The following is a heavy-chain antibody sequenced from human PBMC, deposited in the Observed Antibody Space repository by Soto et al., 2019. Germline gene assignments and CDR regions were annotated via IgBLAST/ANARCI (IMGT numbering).Heavy chain of an antibody. CDR1: GDTFNSYL. D-gene: IGHD3-16*01. V-gene: IGHV1-69*17. CDR3: ARESLGAKGADS. CDR2: VIPIIRVT. Sequence: QVQLVQSGAEVKRPGSSVKVSCESSGDTFNSYLISWVRQAPGQGLEWMGGVIPIIRVTHYAQKFQGRVTISAFSSTGTAYMELINLAFEAPAFYYCARESLGAKGADSWGRGTLVTVS. J-gene: IGHJ4*02.